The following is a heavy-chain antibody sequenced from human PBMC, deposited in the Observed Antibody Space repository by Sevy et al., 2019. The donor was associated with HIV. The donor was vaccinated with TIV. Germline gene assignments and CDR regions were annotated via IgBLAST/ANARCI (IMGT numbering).Heavy chain of an antibody. V-gene: IGHV3-23*01. J-gene: IGHJ4*02. D-gene: IGHD4-17*01. Sequence: GGSLRLSFAASGFTFSSYAMSWVRQAPGKGLEWVSAISGSGGSTYYADSVKGRFTISRDNSKNTLYLQMNSLRAEDTAVYYCAKAPALRLHDYGDYLTGFDYWGQGTLVTVSS. CDR1: GFTFSSYA. CDR2: ISGSGGST. CDR3: AKAPALRLHDYGDYLTGFDY.